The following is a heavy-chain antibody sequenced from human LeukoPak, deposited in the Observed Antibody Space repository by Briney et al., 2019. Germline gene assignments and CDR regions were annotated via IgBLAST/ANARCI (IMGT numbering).Heavy chain of an antibody. D-gene: IGHD3-16*01. CDR3: ARDLGGVDY. CDR1: GFTFSSYA. J-gene: IGHJ4*02. CDR2: ISYDGSNK. Sequence: KPGRSLRLSCAASGFTFSSYAMHWVRQAPGKGLEWVAVISYDGSNKYYADSVKGRFTISRDNSKNTLYLQMNSLRAEDTAVYYCARDLGGVDYWGQGTLVTVSS. V-gene: IGHV3-30-3*01.